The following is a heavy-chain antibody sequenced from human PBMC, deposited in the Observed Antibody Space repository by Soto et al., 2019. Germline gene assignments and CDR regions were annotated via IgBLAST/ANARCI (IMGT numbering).Heavy chain of an antibody. V-gene: IGHV3-53*01. CDR3: VRVTGAERH. J-gene: IGHJ4*02. CDR1: GLSVSIWH. Sequence: GCSMRLCSVASGLSVSIWHMTWVRQAPGKGLEGVSVIYNHGQINYVDPVKGRFTIARDNSKNTIYLQMNSLKVEDTAVYYCVRVTGAERHWGQGALVTVSS. D-gene: IGHD7-27*01. CDR2: IYNHGQI.